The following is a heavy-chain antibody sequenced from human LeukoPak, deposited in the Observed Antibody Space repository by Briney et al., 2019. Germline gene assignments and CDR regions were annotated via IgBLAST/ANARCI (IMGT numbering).Heavy chain of an antibody. V-gene: IGHV3-23*01. Sequence: GGSLRLSCAASGFTFSSYATTWVRQAPGKGLEWVSTISGSGDSTYYADSVKGRFTISRDNSKNTLDLQMNSLRAEDTAVYYCAAPRRGIDYWGQGTLVTVSS. J-gene: IGHJ4*02. CDR1: GFTFSSYA. CDR3: AAPRRGIDY. CDR2: ISGSGDST.